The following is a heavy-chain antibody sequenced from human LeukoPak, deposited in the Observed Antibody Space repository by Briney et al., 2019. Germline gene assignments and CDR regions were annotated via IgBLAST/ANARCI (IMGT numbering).Heavy chain of an antibody. Sequence: GASLRLSCAASGFTFSSYAMSWVRQAPGKGLEWVSAISGSGGSTYYADSVKGRFTISRDNSKNTLYLQMNNLRAEDTAVYYCAKGDCSSTSCHYYYYGMDVWGQGTTVTVSS. D-gene: IGHD2-2*01. CDR3: AKGDCSSTSCHYYYYGMDV. J-gene: IGHJ6*02. V-gene: IGHV3-23*01. CDR1: GFTFSSYA. CDR2: ISGSGGST.